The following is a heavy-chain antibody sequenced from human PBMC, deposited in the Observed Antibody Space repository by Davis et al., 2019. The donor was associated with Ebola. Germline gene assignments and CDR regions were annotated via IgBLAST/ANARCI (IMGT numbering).Heavy chain of an antibody. Sequence: PGGSLRLSCAASGFTFSSYWMHWVRQAPGKGLVWVSRINSDGSSTSYADSVKGRFTISRDNSKNTLYLQMNSLRAEDTAVYYCAKGSIAVALFDSWGQGTLVTVSS. CDR1: GFTFSSYW. V-gene: IGHV3-74*01. CDR3: AKGSIAVALFDS. CDR2: INSDGSST. D-gene: IGHD6-19*01. J-gene: IGHJ4*02.